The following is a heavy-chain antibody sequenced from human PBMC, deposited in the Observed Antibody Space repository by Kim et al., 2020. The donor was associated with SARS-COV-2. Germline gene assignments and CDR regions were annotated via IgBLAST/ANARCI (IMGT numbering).Heavy chain of an antibody. D-gene: IGHD3-22*01. CDR3: ARDHSTYYYDSSGYYRALTPEYYFYGMDV. V-gene: IGHV3-11*05. CDR1: GFTFSDYD. J-gene: IGHJ6*02. CDR2: LSSSSSYT. Sequence: GGSLRLSCAASGFTFSDYDMSWIRQAPGKGLEWVSYLSSSSSYTNYADSVKGRFTISRDNAKNSLYLQMNSLRAEDTAVYYCARDHSTYYYDSSGYYRALTPEYYFYGMDVWGQGTTVTVSS.